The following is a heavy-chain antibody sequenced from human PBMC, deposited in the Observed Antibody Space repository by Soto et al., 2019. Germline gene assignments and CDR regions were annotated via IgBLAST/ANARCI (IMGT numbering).Heavy chain of an antibody. CDR1: CGSFSGHS. CDR2: INHSGRV. Sequence: ETLSLTCAVYCGSFSGHSWTWIRQSPGKGLEWIGDINHSGRVNYSPSLKSRVTISLDTSKNQFSLTLSAVTAADTAMYYCSTRAYDTNGYYRFDPWGQGTLVTVSS. D-gene: IGHD3-22*01. CDR3: STRAYDTNGYYRFDP. J-gene: IGHJ5*01. V-gene: IGHV4-34*01.